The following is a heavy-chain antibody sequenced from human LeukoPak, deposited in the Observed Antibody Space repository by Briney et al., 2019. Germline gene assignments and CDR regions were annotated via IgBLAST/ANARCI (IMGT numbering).Heavy chain of an antibody. CDR3: ARARSGYDFDY. J-gene: IGHJ4*02. Sequence: GGSLRLSRAASGFTFSSYSMNWVRQAPGKGLEWVSSISSSSSHIYYADSVKGRFTISRDNAKNSLYLQMNSLRAEDTAVYYCARARSGYDFDYWGQGTLVTVSS. CDR1: GFTFSSYS. CDR2: ISSSSSHI. V-gene: IGHV3-21*01. D-gene: IGHD5-12*01.